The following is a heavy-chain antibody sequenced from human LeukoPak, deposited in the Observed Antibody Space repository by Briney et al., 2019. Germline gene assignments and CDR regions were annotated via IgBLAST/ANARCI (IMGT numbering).Heavy chain of an antibody. J-gene: IGHJ4*02. CDR1: GFTVSTEY. D-gene: IGHD1-1*01. Sequence: GGSLRLSCAASGFTVSTEYMSWVRQAPGKGLEWVSDISTGGATFYADSVKGRFTISRENSKNTLHLQMNSLRAGDPAVYYCARVELETRRPFDYWGQGTLVIVSS. V-gene: IGHV3-66*01. CDR3: ARVELETRRPFDY. CDR2: ISTGGAT.